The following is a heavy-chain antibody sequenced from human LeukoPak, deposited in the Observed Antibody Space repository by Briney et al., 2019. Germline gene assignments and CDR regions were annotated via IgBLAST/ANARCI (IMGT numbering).Heavy chain of an antibody. D-gene: IGHD3-10*01. Sequence: GSSVKVSCKASEGTFSSYAISWVRQAPGQGLEWMGGIIPIFGTANYAQKFQGRVTITADESTSTAYMELSSLRSEDTAVYYCARSQAGYYGSGSYPYYYYYGMDVWGKGTTVTVSS. CDR3: ARSQAGYYGSGSYPYYYYYGMDV. V-gene: IGHV1-69*01. J-gene: IGHJ6*04. CDR1: EGTFSSYA. CDR2: IIPIFGTA.